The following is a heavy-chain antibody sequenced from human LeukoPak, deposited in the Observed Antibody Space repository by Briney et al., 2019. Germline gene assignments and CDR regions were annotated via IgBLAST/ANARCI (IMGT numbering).Heavy chain of an antibody. CDR1: GGSFSGYY. D-gene: IGHD6-13*01. Sequence: SETLSLTCAVYGGSFSGYYWIWIPQPPGKGLEWVGEINHSGSTNYNPSLKSGVTISVDTSKNQFSLKLSSVTAADTAVYYCARDLRAAAGTRHYYYYYYMDVWGKGTTVTVSS. J-gene: IGHJ6*03. CDR3: ARDLRAAAGTRHYYYYYYMDV. CDR2: INHSGST. V-gene: IGHV4-34*01.